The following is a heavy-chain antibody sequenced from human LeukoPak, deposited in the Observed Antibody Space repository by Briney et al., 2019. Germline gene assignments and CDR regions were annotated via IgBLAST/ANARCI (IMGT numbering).Heavy chain of an antibody. V-gene: IGHV3-23*01. D-gene: IGHD5/OR15-5a*01. Sequence: GGSLRLSCAASGFSFSSYAMSWVRQAPGKGLEWVSALTGRGATTNYADSVKGRFTISRDNSKNTLFLQMNSLRAEDTAVYYCAKEDIVSTMGNFDYWGQGTLVTVSS. CDR2: LTGRGATT. CDR1: GFSFSSYA. J-gene: IGHJ4*02. CDR3: AKEDIVSTMGNFDY.